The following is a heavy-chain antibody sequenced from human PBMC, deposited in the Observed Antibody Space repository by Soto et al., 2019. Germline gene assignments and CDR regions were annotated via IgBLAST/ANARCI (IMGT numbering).Heavy chain of an antibody. CDR2: INAGNGNT. V-gene: IGHV1-3*01. CDR1: GYSFTSYA. D-gene: IGHD2-2*01. CDR3: ARGIVVAPAAKSWFDP. J-gene: IGHJ5*02. Sequence: GXSVKVSSKASGYSFTSYAMHWGRQAPGQRLEWMGWINAGNGNTKYSQKFQGRVTITRDTSASTAYMELSSLRSEDTAVYYCARGIVVAPAAKSWFDPWGQGTLVTVSS.